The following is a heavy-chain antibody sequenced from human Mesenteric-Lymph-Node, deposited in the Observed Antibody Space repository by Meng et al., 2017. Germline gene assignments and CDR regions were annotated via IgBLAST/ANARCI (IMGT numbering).Heavy chain of an antibody. Sequence: ASVKVSCKASGYTFTSYAMNWVRQAPGQGLEWMGWINTNTGNPTYAQGFTGRFVFSLDTSVSTAYLQISSLKAEDTAVYYCAREGSRILTGYHTFDYWGQGTLVTVSS. D-gene: IGHD3-9*01. J-gene: IGHJ4*02. CDR3: AREGSRILTGYHTFDY. CDR1: GYTFTSYA. V-gene: IGHV7-4-1*02. CDR2: INTNTGNP.